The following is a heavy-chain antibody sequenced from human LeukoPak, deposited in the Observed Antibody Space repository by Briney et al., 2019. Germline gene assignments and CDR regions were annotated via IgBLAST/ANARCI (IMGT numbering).Heavy chain of an antibody. CDR2: IWYDGSNK. J-gene: IGHJ4*02. CDR1: GFTFSSYG. V-gene: IGHV3-33*01. Sequence: GRSLRLSCAASGFTFSSYGMHWVRQAPGKGLEWVAVIWYDGSNKYYADSVKGRFTISRGNSKNTLYLQMNSLRAEDTAVYYCARDLDGAPVYWGQGTLVTVSS. D-gene: IGHD1-14*01. CDR3: ARDLDGAPVY.